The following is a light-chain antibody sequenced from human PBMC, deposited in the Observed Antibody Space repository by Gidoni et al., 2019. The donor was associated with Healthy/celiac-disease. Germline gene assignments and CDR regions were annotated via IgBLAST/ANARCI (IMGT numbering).Light chain of an antibody. CDR3: QQYNSYPYT. CDR2: DAS. J-gene: IGKJ2*01. Sequence: DIQMTQSPSTLSASVGDRVTITCRASQSISSWLAWYQQKPGKGPKLLIYDASSLESGVPSSFSGSGSGTEFTLTISSLQPDDFATYYCQQYNSYPYTFGQGTKLEIK. CDR1: QSISSW. V-gene: IGKV1-5*01.